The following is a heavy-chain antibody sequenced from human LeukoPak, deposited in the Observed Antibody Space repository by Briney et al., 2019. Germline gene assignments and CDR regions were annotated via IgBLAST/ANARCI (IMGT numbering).Heavy chain of an antibody. CDR2: ITDSGGS. J-gene: IGHJ4*02. V-gene: IGHV4-59*01. CDR3: ARAGFFSSGWYWEFDN. D-gene: IGHD6-19*01. CDR1: GGSIETYC. Sequence: SETLSLTCTVSGGSIETYCWSWIRQPPGKALEWIGYITDSGGSNYNPSLRSRVTISADTSKNQFSLKLTSVTAADTALYYCARAGFFSSGWYWEFDNWGQGILVTVSS.